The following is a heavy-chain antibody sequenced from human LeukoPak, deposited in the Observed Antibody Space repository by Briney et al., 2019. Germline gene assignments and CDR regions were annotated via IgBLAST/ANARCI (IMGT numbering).Heavy chain of an antibody. CDR3: AKAGSGFTDY. CDR1: GSTFSSYA. Sequence: PGGSLRLSCAASGSTFSSYAMSWVPQAPGKGLKWVSAISGSGGSTYYADSVKGRFTISRDNSKNTLYLQMNSLRAEDTAVYYCAKAGSGFTDYWGQGTLVTVSS. CDR2: ISGSGGST. V-gene: IGHV3-23*01. D-gene: IGHD6-19*01. J-gene: IGHJ4*02.